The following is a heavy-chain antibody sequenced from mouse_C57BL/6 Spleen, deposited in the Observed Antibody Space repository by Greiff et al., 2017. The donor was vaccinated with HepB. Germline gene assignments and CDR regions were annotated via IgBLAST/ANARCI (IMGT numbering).Heavy chain of an antibody. D-gene: IGHD2-1*01. CDR3: ARRGIYGNSQYLDD. Sequence: QVQLQQSGAELVKPGASVKMSCKASGYTFTTSPLEWMKQNHGKSLEWIGNFHPYNDDTKYNEKFKGKSTLSVEKSSSTVYLEFSRLTSAESAVYYCARRGIYGNSQYLDDWGKGTTLTVSS. CDR1: GYTFTTSP. CDR2: FHPYNDDT. J-gene: IGHJ2*01. V-gene: IGHV1-47*01.